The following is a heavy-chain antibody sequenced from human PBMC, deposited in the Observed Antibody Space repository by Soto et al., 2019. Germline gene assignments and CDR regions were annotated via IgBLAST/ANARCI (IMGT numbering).Heavy chain of an antibody. CDR2: IDWDDDK. CDR1: GFSLSTSGMC. Sequence: SGPTLVNPTQTLTLTCTFSGFSLSTSGMCVSWIRQPPGKALEWLALIDWDDDKYYSTSLKTRLTISKDTSKNQVVPTMTNMDPVDTATYYCARNAAAGTGGADNWFDPWGQGALVTVSS. D-gene: IGHD6-13*01. CDR3: ARNAAAGTGGADNWFDP. J-gene: IGHJ5*02. V-gene: IGHV2-70*01.